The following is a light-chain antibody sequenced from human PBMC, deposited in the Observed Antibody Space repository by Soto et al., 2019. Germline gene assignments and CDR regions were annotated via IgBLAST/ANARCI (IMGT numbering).Light chain of an antibody. V-gene: IGLV2-23*02. J-gene: IGLJ3*02. CDR3: CSYAGSSIWV. Sequence: QSVLTQPASVSGSPGQSITISCTGTSSDVGSYNLVSWYQQHPGKAPKLMIFEVGKRPSGVSNHFSGSKFGNTASLTISGLQAEDEADYYCCSYAGSSIWVFGGGTKLTVL. CDR1: SSDVGSYNL. CDR2: EVG.